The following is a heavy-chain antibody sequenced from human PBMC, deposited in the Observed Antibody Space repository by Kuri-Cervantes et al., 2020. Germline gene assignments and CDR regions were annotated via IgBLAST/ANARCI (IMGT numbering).Heavy chain of an antibody. D-gene: IGHD3-10*01. V-gene: IGHV3-30*03. CDR1: GFAFSSFG. CDR2: ISFDGSNK. J-gene: IGHJ4*02. CDR3: ARDREPYGSGSCDY. Sequence: GGSLRLSCAASGFAFSSFGIHWVRQAPGKGLEWVALISFDGSNKYYADSVKGRFTISRDNSKNTLYLQMNSLRAEDTAVYYCARDREPYGSGSCDYWGQGTLVTVSS.